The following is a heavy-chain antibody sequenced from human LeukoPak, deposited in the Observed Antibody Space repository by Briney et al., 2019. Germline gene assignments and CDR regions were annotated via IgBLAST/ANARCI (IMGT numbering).Heavy chain of an antibody. D-gene: IGHD3-10*01. CDR2: INHSGST. CDR3: ARAKGSGSYFNWFDP. J-gene: IGHJ5*02. Sequence: SETLSLTCAVYGGSFSGYYWSWIRQPPGKGLEWIGEINHSGSTNYNPSLKSRVTISVDTSKNQFSLKLSSVTVADTAVYYCARAKGSGSYFNWFDPWGQGTLVTVSS. CDR1: GGSFSGYY. V-gene: IGHV4-34*01.